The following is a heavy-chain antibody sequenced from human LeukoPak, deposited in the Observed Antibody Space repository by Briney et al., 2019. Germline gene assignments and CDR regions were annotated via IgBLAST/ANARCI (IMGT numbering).Heavy chain of an antibody. V-gene: IGHV4-59*01. CDR1: GGFITRYY. J-gene: IGHJ3*02. CDR3: ARWDGFAATDAFHI. Sequence: SETLSLTCPVAGGFITRYYWRWIRQPAEDGLGWIEHLFYSGSTNYNPSLKRRVTISVDTSKHQFSLTVGSVTAADTAVYYCARWDGFAATDAFHIWGQGTRVSVSS. CDR2: LFYSGST. D-gene: IGHD1-26*01.